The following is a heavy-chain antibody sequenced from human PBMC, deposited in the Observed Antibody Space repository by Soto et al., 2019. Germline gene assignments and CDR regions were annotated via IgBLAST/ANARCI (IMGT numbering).Heavy chain of an antibody. CDR1: GLTFSNYC. D-gene: IGHD2-2*01. CDR2: ISGDGSET. J-gene: IGHJ4*02. CDR3: ARPARECSSPGCAN. Sequence: EVQLVESGGGLVQPGGSLRLSCVVSGLTFSNYCMSWVRQAPGKGLAWVANISGDGSETYYVASVKGRFTISRDNIKNSLYLQMTSLRAEDTAVYYWARPARECSSPGCANWGQGTLVTVSS. V-gene: IGHV3-7*01.